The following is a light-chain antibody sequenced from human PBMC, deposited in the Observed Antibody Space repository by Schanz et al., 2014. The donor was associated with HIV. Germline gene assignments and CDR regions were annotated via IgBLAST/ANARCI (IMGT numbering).Light chain of an antibody. V-gene: IGKV3-20*01. J-gene: IGKJ5*01. CDR3: QQYNDWPPIT. CDR1: QSVKSNF. CDR2: GAS. Sequence: EIVLTQSPGTLSLSPGERGTLSCRASQSVKSNFIGWYQQKPGQAPRLLIFGASNRATAIPDRFSGSGSGTDFTLTISRLQSEDFAVYYCQQYNDWPPITFGQGTRLESK.